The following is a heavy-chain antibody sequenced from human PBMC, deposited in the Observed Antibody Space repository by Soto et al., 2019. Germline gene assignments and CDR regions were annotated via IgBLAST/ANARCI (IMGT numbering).Heavy chain of an antibody. CDR1: GFTFTSSA. D-gene: IGHD5-18*01. J-gene: IGHJ2*01. V-gene: IGHV1-58*01. CDR2: IVVGSGNT. CDR3: AAGRRTSGAAMVNFGYFDL. Sequence: QMQLVQSGPEVKKHGTSVKVSCKASGFTFTSSAVQWVRQARGQRLEWIGWIVVGSGNTNYEQKFQERVTITRDMYRSTASMELGRLSAEDTAVYSWAAGRRTSGAAMVNFGYFDLWGRGTLVAVSS.